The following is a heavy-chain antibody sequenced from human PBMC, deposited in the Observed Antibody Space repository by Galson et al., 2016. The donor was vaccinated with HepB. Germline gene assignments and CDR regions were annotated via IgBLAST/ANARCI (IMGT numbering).Heavy chain of an antibody. CDR1: GYTFTNFG. CDR2: IGVYNGDR. V-gene: IGHV1-18*01. D-gene: IGHD3-9*01. CDR3: ARTSRYRSDLLTGDH. J-gene: IGHJ5*02. Sequence: SVKVSCKASGYTFTNFGMIWVRQAPGQGLEWMGWIGVYNGDRNYAKNFQGRIIITTDTSTTTASLEVRRLRPDDTAVYFCARTSRYRSDLLTGDHWGQETLVTVSS.